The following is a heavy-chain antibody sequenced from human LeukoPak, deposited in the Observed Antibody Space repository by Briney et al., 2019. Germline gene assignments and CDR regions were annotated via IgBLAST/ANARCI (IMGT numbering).Heavy chain of an antibody. Sequence: GASVRVSCKASGYTFTKYFLHWVRQAPGQGLECMGWINPYSGDTNYAQNFQGRVTMTRDTSISTAFMELSSLRSDDTAVYYCARGDGRAEVWGQGALVTVSS. J-gene: IGHJ4*02. V-gene: IGHV1-2*02. CDR1: GYTFTKYF. D-gene: IGHD2-21*01. CDR2: INPYSGDT. CDR3: ARGDGRAEV.